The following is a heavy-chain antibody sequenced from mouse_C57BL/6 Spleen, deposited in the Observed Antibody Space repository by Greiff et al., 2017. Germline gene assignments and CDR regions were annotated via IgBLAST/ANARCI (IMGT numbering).Heavy chain of an antibody. V-gene: IGHV14-4*01. CDR2: IDPENGDT. D-gene: IGHD2-5*01. J-gene: IGHJ1*03. Sequence: VQLQQSGAELVRPGASVKLSCTASGFNIKDDYMHWVKQRPEQGLEWIGWIDPENGDTDYASKFQGKATITADTSSTTAYLQLSSLTSEDTAVYYCTTDDSNYVDWYFDVWGTGTTVTVSS. CDR3: TTDDSNYVDWYFDV. CDR1: GFNIKDDY.